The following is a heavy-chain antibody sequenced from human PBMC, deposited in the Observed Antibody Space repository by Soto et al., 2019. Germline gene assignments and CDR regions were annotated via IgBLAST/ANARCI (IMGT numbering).Heavy chain of an antibody. Sequence: PGGSLRLSCAASGFSFSTYAMHWVRQTPGKGLEWVAVISYDGSNKYYADSVKGRFTISRDNSKNTLYLQMNSLRAEDTAMYYCAKDLLVVGLTPAYYWGQGTLVTVSS. CDR1: GFSFSTYA. CDR3: AKDLLVVGLTPAYY. D-gene: IGHD1-26*01. J-gene: IGHJ4*02. V-gene: IGHV3-30*04. CDR2: ISYDGSNK.